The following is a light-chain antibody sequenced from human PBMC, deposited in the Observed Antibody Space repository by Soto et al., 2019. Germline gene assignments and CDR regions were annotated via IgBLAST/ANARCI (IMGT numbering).Light chain of an antibody. V-gene: IGKV1-6*01. J-gene: IGKJ3*01. CDR3: VQDYSYPFT. Sequence: AIQMTQSPSSLSASVGDRVTITCRASQGIRNDLGWYQQKPGKAPKLLIYATSTLQSGVPSRFRGSGSGTDFTLTISSLQPEDFATYYCVQDYSYPFTFGPGTKVDIK. CDR2: ATS. CDR1: QGIRND.